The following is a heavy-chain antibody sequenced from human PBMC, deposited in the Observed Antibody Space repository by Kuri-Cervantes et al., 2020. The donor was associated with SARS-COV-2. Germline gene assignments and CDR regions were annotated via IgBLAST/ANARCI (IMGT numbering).Heavy chain of an antibody. Sequence: GESLKISCAASGFSFSSYGMSWVRQAPGKGLEWVAYISYDGSRQNYADSVRGRFTVSRDNSKNTLYLQMNSLRAEDTAFYYCAKKGADAYCGGDSCIDYWGQGTLVTVSS. CDR1: GFSFSSYG. V-gene: IGHV3-30*18. CDR2: ISYDGSRQ. J-gene: IGHJ4*02. CDR3: AKKGADAYCGGDSCIDY. D-gene: IGHD2-21*01.